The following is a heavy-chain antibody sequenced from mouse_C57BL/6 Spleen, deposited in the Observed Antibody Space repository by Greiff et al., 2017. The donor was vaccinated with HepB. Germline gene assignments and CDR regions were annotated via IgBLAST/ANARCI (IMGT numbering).Heavy chain of an antibody. D-gene: IGHD2-2*01. J-gene: IGHJ4*01. CDR3: ARNPNVAGYYYAMDY. CDR2: IDPSDSYT. CDR1: GYTFTSYW. Sequence: VKLQQPGAELVMPGASVKLSCKASGYTFTSYWMHWVKQRPGQGLEWIGEIDPSDSYTNYNQKFKGKSTLTVDKSSSTAYMQLSSLTSEDSAVYYCARNPNVAGYYYAMDYWGQGTSVTVSS. V-gene: IGHV1-69*01.